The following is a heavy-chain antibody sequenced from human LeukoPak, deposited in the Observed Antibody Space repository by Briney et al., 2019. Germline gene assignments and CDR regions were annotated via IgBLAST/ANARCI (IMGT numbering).Heavy chain of an antibody. CDR1: GSTFGNFW. Sequence: GGSLRLSCAASGSTFGNFWMSWVRQAPGKGLEWVANIKQDGSETYLVDSVKGRFTVSRDNAKNSLYLQMNSLRAEDTAVYYCARGSGWYDYWGQGTLVTVSS. J-gene: IGHJ4*02. V-gene: IGHV3-7*01. CDR2: IKQDGSET. CDR3: ARGSGWYDY. D-gene: IGHD6-19*01.